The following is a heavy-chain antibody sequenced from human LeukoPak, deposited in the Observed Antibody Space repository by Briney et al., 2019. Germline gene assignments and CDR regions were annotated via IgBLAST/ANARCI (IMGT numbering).Heavy chain of an antibody. CDR3: ARGGYGSGFGYYGMDV. CDR2: ISYDGSNK. V-gene: IGHV3-30-3*01. CDR1: GFTFSSYA. Sequence: GGSLRLSCAAYGFTFSSYAMHWVRQGPGKGLDWVAVISYDGSNKYYADSVKGRFTISRDNSKNTLYLQMNSLRVEDTAVYYCARGGYGSGFGYYGMDVWGQGTTVTVSS. D-gene: IGHD3-10*01. J-gene: IGHJ6*02.